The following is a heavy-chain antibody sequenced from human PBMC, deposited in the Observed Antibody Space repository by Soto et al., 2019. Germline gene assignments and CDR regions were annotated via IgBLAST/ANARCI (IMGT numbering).Heavy chain of an antibody. CDR2: VYHTGKT. CDR3: ANSYYGCGFDY. Sequence: QLQLQESGPRLVTPSGTLSLTCIVSGGFVNTSNWWSWIRQPPGKGLEWIGEVYHTGKTNYSPSFKSRVNMSVDKSNNQFFLKLTSVTAADTAIYYCANSYYGCGFDYWGQGALVTVAS. V-gene: IGHV4-4*02. CDR1: GGFVNTSNW. D-gene: IGHD3-10*01. J-gene: IGHJ4*02.